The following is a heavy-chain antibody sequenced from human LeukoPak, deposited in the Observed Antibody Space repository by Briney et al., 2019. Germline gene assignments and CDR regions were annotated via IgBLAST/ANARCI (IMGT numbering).Heavy chain of an antibody. CDR1: GFTLSNYW. CDR2: INGDGSDT. CDR3: ARPPPYRSGDCYRFDQ. D-gene: IGHD2-21*02. V-gene: IGHV3-74*01. Sequence: PGGSLRLSCAASGFTLSNYWMHWVRQAPGKGLVWVSRINGDGSDTSYADSVRGRFTISRDNAKNTLSLQMNSLRAEDTAVYYCARPPPYRSGDCYRFDQWGQGTLVTVSS. J-gene: IGHJ4*02.